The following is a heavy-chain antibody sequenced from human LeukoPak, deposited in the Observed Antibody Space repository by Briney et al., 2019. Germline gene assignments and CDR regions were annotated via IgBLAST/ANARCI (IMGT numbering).Heavy chain of an antibody. Sequence: GGSLRLSCAASGFTFSSYAMHWVRQAPGKGLEYVSAISSSGGSTYYANSVKGRFTISRDNSKNTLYLQMGSLRAEDMAVYYCAREPEYCTNGVCERYYGMDVWGQGTTVTVSS. J-gene: IGHJ6*02. V-gene: IGHV3-64*01. CDR2: ISSSGGST. CDR1: GFTFSSYA. D-gene: IGHD2-8*01. CDR3: AREPEYCTNGVCERYYGMDV.